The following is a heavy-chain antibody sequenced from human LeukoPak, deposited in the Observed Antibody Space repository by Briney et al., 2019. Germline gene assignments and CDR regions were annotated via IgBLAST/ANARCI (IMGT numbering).Heavy chain of an antibody. V-gene: IGHV4-31*03. J-gene: IGHJ4*02. CDR2: ISYSGST. Sequence: SETLSLTCTVSGGSISSGGYYWTWIRQHPGKGLEWIGYISYSGSTYYNPSLKSRLAISVDTSKNQFSLKLSSVTAAVTAVYYCARQPEQYYFDYWGQGTLVTVSS. CDR3: ARQPEQYYFDY. D-gene: IGHD1-14*01. CDR1: GGSISSGGYY.